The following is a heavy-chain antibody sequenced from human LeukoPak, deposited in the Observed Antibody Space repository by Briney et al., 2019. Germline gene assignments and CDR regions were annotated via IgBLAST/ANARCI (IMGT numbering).Heavy chain of an antibody. Sequence: ASVKVSSKASGDTFTDHYIHWVRQAPGQGCELMVWINPNTGGTDYAQKFQDRIAISTYTSISTAYMELSRLRSDDTALYYCARDMATIDGIAWYYFEYWGQGTLVTVS. CDR1: GDTFTDHY. J-gene: IGHJ4*02. CDR3: ARDMATIDGIAWYYFEY. V-gene: IGHV1-2*02. CDR2: INPNTGGT. D-gene: IGHD5-12*01.